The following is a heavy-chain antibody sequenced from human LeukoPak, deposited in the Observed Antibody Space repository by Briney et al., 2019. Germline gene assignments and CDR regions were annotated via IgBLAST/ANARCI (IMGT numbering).Heavy chain of an antibody. CDR2: IYYSGST. CDR1: GGSISSGGYY. CDR3: ARDSSGYYSFDY. V-gene: IGHV4-31*03. Sequence: PSQTLSLTCTVSGGSISSGGYYWSWIRQHPGKGVEWIGYIYYSGSTYYNPSLKSRVTLSVDTSKNQFSLKLSSVTAADTAVYYCARDSSGYYSFDYWGQGTLVTVSP. J-gene: IGHJ4*02. D-gene: IGHD3-22*01.